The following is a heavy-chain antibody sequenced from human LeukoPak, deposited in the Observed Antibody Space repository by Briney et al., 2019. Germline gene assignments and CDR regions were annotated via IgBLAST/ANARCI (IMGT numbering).Heavy chain of an antibody. CDR2: IYYNGDT. CDR3: ARTVTTEDLLYFDY. V-gene: IGHV4-59*08. J-gene: IGHJ4*02. CDR1: GGSISRYY. D-gene: IGHD4-17*01. Sequence: PSETLSLTCTVSGGSISRYYWTWIRQPPGKGLEWLGYIYYNGDTKYNPSLRSRVTLSLDTSKNQFSLRLSSVTAADTAVYYCARTVTTEDLLYFDYWGQGTLVTVSS.